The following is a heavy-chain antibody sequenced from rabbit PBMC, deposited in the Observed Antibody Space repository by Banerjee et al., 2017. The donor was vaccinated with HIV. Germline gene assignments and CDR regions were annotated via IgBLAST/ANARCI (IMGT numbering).Heavy chain of an antibody. CDR1: GFSFSSSYY. CDR2: IYAGSSGST. V-gene: IGHV1S40*01. D-gene: IGHD4-2*01. J-gene: IGHJ4*01. Sequence: QSLEESGGDLVKPGASLTLTCTASGFSFSSSYYMCWVRQAPGKGLEWIACIYAGSSGSTYYASWAKGRFTISKTSSTTVTLQMTSLTAADTATYFCARGAGSKLWGPGTLVTVS. CDR3: ARGAGSKL.